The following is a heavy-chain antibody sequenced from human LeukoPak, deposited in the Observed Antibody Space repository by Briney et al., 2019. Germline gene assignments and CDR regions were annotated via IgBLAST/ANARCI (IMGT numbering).Heavy chain of an antibody. CDR1: GGSFSGYY. Sequence: SETLSLTCAVYGGSFSGYYWSWIRQPPGKGLEWIGEISHSGSTNYNTSLKSRVTISVDTSKNQFSLKLSSVTAADTAVYYCASHGLWFGELFPTFFDYWGQGTLVTVSS. CDR2: ISHSGST. V-gene: IGHV4-34*01. D-gene: IGHD3-10*01. CDR3: ASHGLWFGELFPTFFDY. J-gene: IGHJ4*02.